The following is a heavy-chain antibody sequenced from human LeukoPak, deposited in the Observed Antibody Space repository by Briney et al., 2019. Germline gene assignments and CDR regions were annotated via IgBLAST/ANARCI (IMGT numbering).Heavy chain of an antibody. Sequence: TLSLTCTVSGGSISSGGYYWSWIRQHPGKGLEWIGYIYYSGSTYYNPSLKSRVTISVDTSKNQFSLKLSSVTAADTAVYYCARDTAASGIDYWGQGTLVTVSS. D-gene: IGHD6-13*01. CDR1: GGSISSGGYY. J-gene: IGHJ4*02. CDR2: IYYSGST. CDR3: ARDTAASGIDY. V-gene: IGHV4-31*03.